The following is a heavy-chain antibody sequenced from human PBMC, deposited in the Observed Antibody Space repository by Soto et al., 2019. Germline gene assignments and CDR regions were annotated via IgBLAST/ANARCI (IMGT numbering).Heavy chain of an antibody. Sequence: GGSLRLSCAASGFTFTRYSMNWVRQAPGKGLEWVSSISSTTHYIYYADSMRGRFTISRDNAKNAVYLEMNSLGAEDTAVYYCARESEDLTSNFDYWGQGTLVTVSS. CDR3: ARESEDLTSNFDY. J-gene: IGHJ4*02. CDR2: ISSTTHYI. V-gene: IGHV3-21*06. CDR1: GFTFTRYS.